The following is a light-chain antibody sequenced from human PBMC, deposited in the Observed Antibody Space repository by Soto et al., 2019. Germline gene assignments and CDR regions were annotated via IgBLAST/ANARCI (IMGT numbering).Light chain of an antibody. J-gene: IGKJ4*01. CDR2: ATS. V-gene: IGKV1-39*01. CDR1: QTIRSH. Sequence: DIQMTQFPLSLSASVGDRVTITCLASQTIRSHLNWYQQKPGEAPKIVIYATSTLQSGVPSRFSGSVSGTDFILTISSLQPEDFATYYCQQTYRTPLTFGGGTKVDI. CDR3: QQTYRTPLT.